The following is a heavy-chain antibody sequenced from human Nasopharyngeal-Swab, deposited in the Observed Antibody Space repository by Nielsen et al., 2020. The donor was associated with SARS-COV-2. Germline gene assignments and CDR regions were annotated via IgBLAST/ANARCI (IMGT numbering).Heavy chain of an antibody. Sequence: GSLKISCAASGFTFSNYWLHWVRQAPGKGLVWVSRISGDGSDISYADSVKGRFTISRDNAKNTVYLQMNSLRAEDTAVYYCIRERQWFGDSSWGQGTLVTVSS. D-gene: IGHD3-10*01. CDR2: ISGDGSDI. CDR3: IRERQWFGDSS. V-gene: IGHV3-74*01. CDR1: GFTFSNYW. J-gene: IGHJ5*02.